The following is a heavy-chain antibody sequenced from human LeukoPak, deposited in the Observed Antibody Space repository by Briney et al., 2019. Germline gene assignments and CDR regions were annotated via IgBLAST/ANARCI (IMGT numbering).Heavy chain of an antibody. CDR1: GFTFSSYA. D-gene: IGHD1-26*01. J-gene: IGHJ4*02. V-gene: IGHV3-30-3*01. CDR2: ISYDGSNK. CDR3: ARDANEWELQPHYFDY. Sequence: GGSLRLSCAASGFTFSSYAMHWVRQAPGKGLEWVAVISYDGSNKYYADSVKGRFTISRDNSKNTLYLQMNSLRAEDTAVYYCARDANEWELQPHYFDYWGQGTLVTVSS.